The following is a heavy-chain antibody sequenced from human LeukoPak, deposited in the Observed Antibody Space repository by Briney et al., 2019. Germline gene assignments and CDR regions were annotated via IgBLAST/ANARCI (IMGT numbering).Heavy chain of an antibody. V-gene: IGHV3-23*01. CDR1: GFTFSSFA. D-gene: IGHD4-17*01. CDR2: ISGSGGST. Sequence: GGSLRLSCAASGFTFSSFAMSWVRQAPGKGLEWVSVISGSGGSTYYADSVKGRFIISRDKSKNTLYLQMNSLRAEDTAVYYCAKVMVTVTTGYFDYWGQGTLVTVSS. CDR3: AKVMVTVTTGYFDY. J-gene: IGHJ4*02.